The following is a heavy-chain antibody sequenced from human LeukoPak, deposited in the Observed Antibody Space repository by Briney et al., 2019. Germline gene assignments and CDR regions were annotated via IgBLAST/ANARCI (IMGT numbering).Heavy chain of an antibody. CDR1: GVIFSSHS. V-gene: IGHV3-48*02. D-gene: IGHD6-6*01. Sequence: GGSLRLSCVASGVIFSSHSMTWVRQAPGKGLEWVSYISGSSSTIYDADSVKGRFTISRDNAKNSLYLQMNSLTDEDTAVYYCAISIGGRPYWGQGTLVTVSS. J-gene: IGHJ4*02. CDR3: AISIGGRPY. CDR2: ISGSSSTI.